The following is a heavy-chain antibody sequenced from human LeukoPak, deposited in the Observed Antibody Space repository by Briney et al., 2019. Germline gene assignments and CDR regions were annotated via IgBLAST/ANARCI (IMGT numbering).Heavy chain of an antibody. CDR2: IYYSGST. D-gene: IGHD4-17*01. J-gene: IGHJ4*02. CDR3: ASRPPDYGDLFDY. Sequence: PSETLSLTCTVSGGSLSSRNYYWDWIRQPPGKGLEWIGTIYYSGSTYYNPSLKSRVTISVDTSKNHFSLRLSSVTAADTAVYYCASRPPDYGDLFDYWGQGTLVTVSS. CDR1: GGSLSSRNYY. V-gene: IGHV4-39*02.